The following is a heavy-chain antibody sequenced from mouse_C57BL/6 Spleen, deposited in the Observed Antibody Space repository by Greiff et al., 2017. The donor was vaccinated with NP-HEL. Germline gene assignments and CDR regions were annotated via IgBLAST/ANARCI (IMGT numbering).Heavy chain of an antibody. V-gene: IGHV5-16*01. D-gene: IGHD4-1*01. Sequence: EVHLVESEGGLVQPGRSMKLSCTASGFTFSDYYMAWVRQVPEKGLEWVANINYDGSSTYYLDSLKSRFIISRDNAKNILYLQMSSLKSEDTATYYCARDTRETGSFDYWGQGTTLTVSS. J-gene: IGHJ2*01. CDR3: ARDTRETGSFDY. CDR2: INYDGSST. CDR1: GFTFSDYY.